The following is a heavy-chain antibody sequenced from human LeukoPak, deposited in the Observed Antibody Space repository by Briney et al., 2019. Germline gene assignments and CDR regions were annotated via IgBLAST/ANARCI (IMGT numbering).Heavy chain of an antibody. CDR1: GGSITSGGYY. Sequence: PSETLSLPCTVSGGSITSGGYYWSWIRQHPGKGLEWIGYIYNSGNTYYNPSLESRVTISVDTSKTQFSLRLTSVTAADTAVYYCARSRVAAAGLFVYWGQGTLVSVSS. CDR2: IYNSGNT. V-gene: IGHV4-31*03. D-gene: IGHD6-13*01. CDR3: ARSRVAAAGLFVY. J-gene: IGHJ4*02.